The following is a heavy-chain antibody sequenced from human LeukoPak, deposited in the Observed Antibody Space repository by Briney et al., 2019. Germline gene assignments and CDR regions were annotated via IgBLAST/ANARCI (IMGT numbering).Heavy chain of an antibody. CDR3: ARALAAAGTSWFDP. J-gene: IGHJ5*02. CDR1: GFTFSDYY. D-gene: IGHD6-13*01. CDR2: ISSSGSTI. V-gene: IGHV3-11*01. Sequence: GSLRLSCAASGFTFSDYYMSWIRQAPGKGLEWVSYISSSGSTIYYADSVKGRFTISRDNAKNSLYLQMNSLRAEDTAVYYCARALAAAGTSWFDPWGQGTLVTVSS.